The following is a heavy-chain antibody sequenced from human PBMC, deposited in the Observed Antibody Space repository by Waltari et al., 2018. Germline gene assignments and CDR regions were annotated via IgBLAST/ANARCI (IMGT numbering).Heavy chain of an antibody. Sequence: QVQLQQWGAGLLKPSETLSLTCAVYGGSFSGYYWSWIRQPPGKGLEWIGEINHSGSTNYNPSLKSRVTISVDTSKNQFSLKLSSVTAADTAVYYCARTGGDYGDPLAYFDYWGQGTLVTVSS. CDR2: INHSGST. CDR1: GGSFSGYY. V-gene: IGHV4-34*01. CDR3: ARTGGDYGDPLAYFDY. J-gene: IGHJ4*02. D-gene: IGHD4-17*01.